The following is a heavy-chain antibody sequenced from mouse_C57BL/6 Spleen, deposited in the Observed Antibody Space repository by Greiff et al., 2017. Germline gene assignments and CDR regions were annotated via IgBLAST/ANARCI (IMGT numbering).Heavy chain of an antibody. Sequence: QVQLQQPGAELVKPGASVKMPCKASGYTFTSYWITWVKQRPGQGLEWIGDIYPGSGSTNYNEKFKSKATLTVDTSSSTAYMQLSSLTSEDSAVYYCARLGATVVATYDWYFDVWGTGTTVTVSS. V-gene: IGHV1-55*01. D-gene: IGHD1-1*01. CDR3: ARLGATVVATYDWYFDV. CDR1: GYTFTSYW. J-gene: IGHJ1*03. CDR2: IYPGSGST.